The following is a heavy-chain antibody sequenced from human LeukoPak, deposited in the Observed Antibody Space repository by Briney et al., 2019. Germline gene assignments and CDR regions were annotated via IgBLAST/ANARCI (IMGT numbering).Heavy chain of an antibody. Sequence: SVTLSLTCTVSGGSISGYYWNWIRQAPGKGLEWIGYIFYTGSTDYNPSLKSRVTISLDASRNEFSLKLSSVTAADTAVYYCARGTTYNNHFDYWGQGTLVTVSS. CDR3: ARGTTYNNHFDY. CDR1: GGSISGYY. V-gene: IGHV4-59*01. CDR2: IFYTGST. J-gene: IGHJ4*02. D-gene: IGHD2/OR15-2a*01.